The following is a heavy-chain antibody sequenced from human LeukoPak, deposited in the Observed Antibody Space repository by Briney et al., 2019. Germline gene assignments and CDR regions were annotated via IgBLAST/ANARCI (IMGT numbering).Heavy chain of an antibody. J-gene: IGHJ5*02. V-gene: IGHV4-31*03. CDR1: GGSISSGGYY. D-gene: IGHD2-2*01. CDR3: ARELDCSSTSCPRGDWFDP. CDR2: IYYSGST. Sequence: SQTLSLTCTVSGGSISSGGYYWSWIRQHPGKGLEWIGYIYYSGSTYYNPSLKSRVTISVGTSKNQFSLKLSSVTAADTAVYYCARELDCSSTSCPRGDWFDPWGQGTLVTVSS.